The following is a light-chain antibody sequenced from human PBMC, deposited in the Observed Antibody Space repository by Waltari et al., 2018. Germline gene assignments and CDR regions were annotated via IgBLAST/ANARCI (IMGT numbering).Light chain of an antibody. CDR3: QQYDISPRT. J-gene: IGKJ4*01. V-gene: IGKV3-20*01. CDR2: GAS. CDR1: QTVRTTY. Sequence: EIVLTQSPGTLSLSPGERATLSCRASQTVRTTYLAWYPQKPGQAPTLLIYGASSRATRIPDRVSCSGAGTDFSLTISSLEPEDFAVYYCQQYDISPRTFGGGTKVEIK.